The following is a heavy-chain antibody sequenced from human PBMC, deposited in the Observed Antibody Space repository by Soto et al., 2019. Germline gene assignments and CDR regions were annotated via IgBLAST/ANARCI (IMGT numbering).Heavy chain of an antibody. D-gene: IGHD2-15*01. CDR3: ARDGRGGTQYYYGMDV. Sequence: SETLSLTCAVYGGSFSGYYWSWIRQPPGKGLEWIGEINHSGSTNYNPSLKSRVTISVDTSKNQFSLKLSSVTATDTAVYYCARDGRGGTQYYYGMDVWGQGTRVTVSS. CDR2: INHSGST. CDR1: GGSFSGYY. V-gene: IGHV4-34*01. J-gene: IGHJ6*02.